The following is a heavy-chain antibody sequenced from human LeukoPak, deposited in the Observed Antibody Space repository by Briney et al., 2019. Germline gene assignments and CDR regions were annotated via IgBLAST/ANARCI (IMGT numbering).Heavy chain of an antibody. CDR1: GFTFSSYA. D-gene: IGHD6-6*01. Sequence: SGGSLRLSCAASGFTFSSYAMSWVRQAPGKGLEWVSPISGSAYYADSVKGRFTISRDNSKNTLYLQMNSLRAEDTAVYYCAKGRGYSSSSGIDYWGQGTLVTVSS. CDR3: AKGRGYSSSSGIDY. CDR2: ISGSA. V-gene: IGHV3-23*01. J-gene: IGHJ4*02.